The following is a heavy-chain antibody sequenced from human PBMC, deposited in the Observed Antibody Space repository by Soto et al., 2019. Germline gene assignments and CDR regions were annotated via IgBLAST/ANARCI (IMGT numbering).Heavy chain of an antibody. CDR3: ARVFRWSSSSWGFDY. V-gene: IGHV1-18*01. Sequence: QVPLVQSGAEVKKPGASVKVSCKASGYTFLSYGITWVRQAPGQGLEWMGWISAYNAHTNYGQKSQDRVSMTTDTSSNTAYLEVRSLRSDDTAFYFCARVFRWSSSSWGFDYWGQGTLVTVSS. CDR1: GYTFLSYG. CDR2: ISAYNAHT. J-gene: IGHJ4*02. D-gene: IGHD6-6*01.